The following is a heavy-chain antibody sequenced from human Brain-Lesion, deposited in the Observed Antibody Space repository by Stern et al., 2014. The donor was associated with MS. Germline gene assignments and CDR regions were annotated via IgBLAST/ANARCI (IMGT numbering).Heavy chain of an antibody. Sequence: QVELVQSGAKAKKPGTSVKVSCKTSGYIFTGYYIYRVRQAPRQGLGWLARIHPNNGGKKYAQKFQGRVTMSRDTSISTAYVEMSSLTSDDTAVYYCARDQRGITIFGVVTDYYYLGMDVWGQGTTVTVSS. V-gene: IGHV1-2*02. CDR1: GYIFTGYY. CDR2: IHPNNGGK. J-gene: IGHJ6*02. CDR3: ARDQRGITIFGVVTDYYYLGMDV. D-gene: IGHD3-3*01.